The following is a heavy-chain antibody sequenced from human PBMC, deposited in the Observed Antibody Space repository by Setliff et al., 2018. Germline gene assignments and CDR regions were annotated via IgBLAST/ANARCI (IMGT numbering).Heavy chain of an antibody. J-gene: IGHJ4*02. CDR1: GFAFSKYG. CDR2: ISSGFET. D-gene: IGHD3-10*01. V-gene: IGHV3-23*01. Sequence: GGSLRLSCAASGFAFSKYGMSWVRQAPGKGLEWVAGISSGFETAYADSVKGRFTISKDNSKNTLYLEMTSLRADDTAIYYCAKPGGWTWPLYYFDYWGQGTLVTVSS. CDR3: AKPGGWTWPLYYFDY.